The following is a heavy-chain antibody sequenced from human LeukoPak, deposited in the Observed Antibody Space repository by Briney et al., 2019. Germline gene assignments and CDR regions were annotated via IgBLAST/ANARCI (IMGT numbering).Heavy chain of an antibody. V-gene: IGHV4-59*01. CDR2: IYYSGLT. CDR3: ARDGSVEAAAPVDY. J-gene: IGHJ4*02. Sequence: SETLSLTCIVSGGSISRYYWSWIRQPPGKGLEWIGYIYYSGLTNCNPSLKSRVTISVDTSKNQFSLKLSSVTAADTAVYYCARDGSVEAAAPVDYWGQGTLVTVSS. CDR1: GGSISRYY. D-gene: IGHD6-13*01.